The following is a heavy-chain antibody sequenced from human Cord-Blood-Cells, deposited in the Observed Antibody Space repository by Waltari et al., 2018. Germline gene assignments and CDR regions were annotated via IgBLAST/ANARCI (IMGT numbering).Heavy chain of an antibody. D-gene: IGHD1-26*01. J-gene: IGHJ4*02. CDR2: INHSGST. CDR1: GGSFSGYS. CDR3: ARAPRVGVKTFDY. Sequence: QVQLQQWGAGLLKPSETLSLPCAGYGGSFSGYSWSWIRQPPGKGLEWIGEINHSGSTNYNPSLKSRVTISVDTSKNQFSLKLSSVTAADTAVYYCARAPRVGVKTFDYWGQGTLVTVSS. V-gene: IGHV4-34*01.